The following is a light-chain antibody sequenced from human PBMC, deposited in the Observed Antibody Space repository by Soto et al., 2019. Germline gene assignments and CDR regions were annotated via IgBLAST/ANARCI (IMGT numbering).Light chain of an antibody. CDR3: QQYYTSLWT. V-gene: IGKV4-1*01. CDR2: WAS. J-gene: IGKJ1*01. CDR1: QSVLYSSDNLNY. Sequence: DIVMTQSPDSLAVSLGERATINCKSSQSVLYSSDNLNYLAWYRQKPGQPPELLIYWASTRESGVPDRFSGSGSGTDFTLTISSLQAEDVAVYYCQQYYTSLWTFGQGTKVEI.